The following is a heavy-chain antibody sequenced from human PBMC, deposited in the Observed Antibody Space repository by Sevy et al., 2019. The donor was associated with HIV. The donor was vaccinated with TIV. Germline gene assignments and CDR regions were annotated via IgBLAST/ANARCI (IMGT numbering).Heavy chain of an antibody. CDR3: ARRGYDTSGYPQYYFDS. D-gene: IGHD3-22*01. CDR1: GYRFTSYW. CDR2: IYPDDSET. Sequence: GESLKISCKGSGYRFTSYWIGWVRQMPGKGLEWMGIIYPDDSETRYSPSFQGQFTISVDKSINTAYVQLSSLKASDTAMYFCARRGYDTSGYPQYYFDSWGQGTLVTVSS. J-gene: IGHJ4*02. V-gene: IGHV5-51*01.